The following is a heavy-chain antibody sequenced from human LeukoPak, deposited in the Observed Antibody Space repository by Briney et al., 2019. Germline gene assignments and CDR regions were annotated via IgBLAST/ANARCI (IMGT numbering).Heavy chain of an antibody. D-gene: IGHD3-10*01. Sequence: SEILSLTCSVSGDSISRSSYYWGWIRQPPGEGLEWIGTIYYDGSTYHNPSLKSRVTISVDASKNQFSLKLRSVTAADTAVYYCTRDRQLEWFYLWGQGTLVTVSS. CDR3: TRDRQLEWFYL. CDR2: IYYDGST. V-gene: IGHV4-39*07. CDR1: GDSISRSSYY. J-gene: IGHJ5*01.